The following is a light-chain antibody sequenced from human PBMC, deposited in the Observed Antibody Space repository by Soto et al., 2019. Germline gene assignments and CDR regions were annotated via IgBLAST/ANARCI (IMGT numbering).Light chain of an antibody. V-gene: IGLV2-14*01. CDR2: DVS. Sequence: QSALTQPASVSGSPGQSITISCTGTSSDVGGYNYASWYQQYPGKAPKLMIYDVSNRPSGVSNRFSGSKSGNTASLTISGLQAEDEADYYCSSYTSSIPLVFGGGTKVTVL. CDR1: SSDVGGYNY. CDR3: SSYTSSIPLV. J-gene: IGLJ2*01.